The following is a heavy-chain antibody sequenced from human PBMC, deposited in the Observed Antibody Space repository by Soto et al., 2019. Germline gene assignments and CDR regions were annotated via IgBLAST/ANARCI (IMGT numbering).Heavy chain of an antibody. D-gene: IGHD3-3*02. Sequence: KTSETLSLTCTVSGSSINSSGYYWGWIRQPPGKGLEWIGSMFYGVSTSYNPSLKSRVTVSVDTSKNQFSLNLRSVTAADTAVYYCARLPSRHLVDYWGQGTLVTVSS. CDR2: MFYGVST. CDR1: GSSINSSGYY. V-gene: IGHV4-39*01. J-gene: IGHJ4*02. CDR3: ARLPSRHLVDY.